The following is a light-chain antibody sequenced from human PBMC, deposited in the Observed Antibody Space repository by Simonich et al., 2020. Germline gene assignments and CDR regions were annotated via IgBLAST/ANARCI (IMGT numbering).Light chain of an antibody. J-gene: IGLJ1*01. CDR1: SGYSNYK. CDR2: VGTGGIVG. Sequence: QPVLTQPPSASASLGASVTLTCTLSSGYSNYKVDWYQQGPGKGPRFVMRVGTGGIVGSKGDDIPDRFSVLGSGLNRYLTIKNIQEEDEGDYHCGADHGSGSNFVYVFGTGTKVTVL. V-gene: IGLV9-49*01. CDR3: GADHGSGSNFVYV.